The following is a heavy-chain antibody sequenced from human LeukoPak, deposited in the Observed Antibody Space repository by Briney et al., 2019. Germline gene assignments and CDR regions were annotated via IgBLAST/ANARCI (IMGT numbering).Heavy chain of an antibody. CDR1: GFTVSSNY. D-gene: IGHD6-19*01. V-gene: IGHV3-66*01. CDR2: IYSGGST. CDR3: ARDTSPGIAVAGYFDY. J-gene: IGHJ4*02. Sequence: GGSLRLSCAASGFTVSSNYMSWARQAPGKGLEWVSVIYSGGSTYYADSVKGRFTISRDNSKNTLYLQMNSLRAEDTAVYYCARDTSPGIAVAGYFDYWGQGTLVTVSS.